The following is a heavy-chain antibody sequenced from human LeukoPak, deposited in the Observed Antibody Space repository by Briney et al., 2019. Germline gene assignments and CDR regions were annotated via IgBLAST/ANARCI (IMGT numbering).Heavy chain of an antibody. CDR1: GYSISSGYY. CDR3: ARDRRDYDSSGRYYFDY. J-gene: IGHJ4*02. V-gene: IGHV4-38-2*02. D-gene: IGHD3-22*01. CDR2: IYHSGST. Sequence: PSETLSLTCTVSGYSISSGYYWGWIGQPPGKGLEWIGSIYHSGSTYYNPSLKSRVTISVDTSKNQFSLKLNSVTAADTAVYYCARDRRDYDSSGRYYFDYWGQGTLVTVSS.